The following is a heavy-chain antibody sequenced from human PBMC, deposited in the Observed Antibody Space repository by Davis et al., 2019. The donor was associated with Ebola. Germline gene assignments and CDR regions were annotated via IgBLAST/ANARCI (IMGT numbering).Heavy chain of an antibody. Sequence: GSLRLSCTVSGGSISSYYWSWIRQPPGKGLEWIGYIYYSGSTNYNPSLKSRVTISVDTSKNQFSLKLSSVTAADTAVYYCARDVGYSYGLRDWGQGTLVTVSS. CDR1: GGSISSYY. J-gene: IGHJ4*02. V-gene: IGHV4-59*01. CDR2: IYYSGST. D-gene: IGHD5-18*01. CDR3: ARDVGYSYGLRD.